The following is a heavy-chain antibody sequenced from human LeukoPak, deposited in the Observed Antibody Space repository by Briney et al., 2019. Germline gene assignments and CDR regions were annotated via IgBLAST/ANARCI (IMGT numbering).Heavy chain of an antibody. CDR3: TRDRPPSSRYWANWFDP. J-gene: IGHJ5*02. CDR1: GFTFGDYA. V-gene: IGHV3-49*03. CDR2: IRSKAYGGTT. D-gene: IGHD2-8*02. Sequence: GGSLRLSCTASGFTFGDYAMSWFRQAPGKGLEWVGFIRSKAYGGTTEYAASVRGRFTISRDDSKSIAYLQMNSLKTEDTAVYYCTRDRPPSSRYWANWFDPWGQGTLVTVSS.